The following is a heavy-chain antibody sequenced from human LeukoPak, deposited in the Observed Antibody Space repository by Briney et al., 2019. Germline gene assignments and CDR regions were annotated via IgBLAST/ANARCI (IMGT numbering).Heavy chain of an antibody. CDR1: GHTFTSYD. D-gene: IGHD6-6*01. Sequence: ASVKVSCKASGHTFTSYDISWVRQAPGQGLEWMGWISGYNGNTNYARKIQGRVTTTTDTSTSTAYMELRSLTSDDTAVYYCARGGGSSRVGLDNWGQGTLVTVSS. J-gene: IGHJ4*02. V-gene: IGHV1-18*01. CDR3: ARGGGSSRVGLDN. CDR2: ISGYNGNT.